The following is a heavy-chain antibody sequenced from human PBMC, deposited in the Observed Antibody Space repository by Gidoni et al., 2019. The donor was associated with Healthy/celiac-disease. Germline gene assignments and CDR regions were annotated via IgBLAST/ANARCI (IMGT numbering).Heavy chain of an antibody. D-gene: IGHD6-13*01. V-gene: IGHV1-3*01. CDR2: INAGNGNT. CDR1: GYTFTSYA. J-gene: IGHJ4*02. Sequence: QVQLVQSGAEVKKPGASVKVSCKASGYTFTSYAMHWVRQAPGQRLEWMGWINAGNGNTKYSQKFQGRVTITRDTSASTAYMELSSLRSEDTAVYYCARDVAAGYYFDYWGQGTLVTVSS. CDR3: ARDVAAGYYFDY.